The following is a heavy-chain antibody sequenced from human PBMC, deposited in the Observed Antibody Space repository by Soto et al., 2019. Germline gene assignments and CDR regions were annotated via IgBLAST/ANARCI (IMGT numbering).Heavy chain of an antibody. V-gene: IGHV5-51*01. D-gene: IGHD3-22*01. J-gene: IGHJ6*02. Sequence: GESLKISCKGSGYSFTSYWIGWVRQMPGKGLEWMGIIYPGDSDTRYSPSFQGQVTISADKSISTAYLRWSSLKASDTAMYYCARQGDYYGSSGYSLYYYYGMDVWGQGTTVTVSS. CDR1: GYSFTSYW. CDR3: ARQGDYYGSSGYSLYYYYGMDV. CDR2: IYPGDSDT.